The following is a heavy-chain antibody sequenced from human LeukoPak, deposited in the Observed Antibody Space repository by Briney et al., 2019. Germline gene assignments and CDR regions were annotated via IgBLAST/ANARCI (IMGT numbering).Heavy chain of an antibody. V-gene: IGHV3-23*01. D-gene: IGHD1-26*01. CDR3: ARDSPVPGASIVDYFDY. CDR1: GFTFSSYA. CDR2: ISGSGGST. J-gene: IGHJ4*02. Sequence: GGSLRLSCAASGFTFSSYAVSWVRQAPGKGLEWVSAISGSGGSTYYADSVKGRFTISRDNSKNTLYLQMNSLRAEDTAVYYCARDSPVPGASIVDYFDYWGQGTLVTVSS.